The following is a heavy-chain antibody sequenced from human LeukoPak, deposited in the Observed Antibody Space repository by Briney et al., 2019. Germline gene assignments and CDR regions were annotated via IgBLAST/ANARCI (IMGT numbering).Heavy chain of an antibody. V-gene: IGHV4-59*01. CDR2: IYYSGST. CDR1: GGSISSYY. CDR3: ARGIIAAARFDP. J-gene: IGHJ5*02. Sequence: PSETLSLTCTVPGGSISSYYWSWIRQPPGKGLEWIGYIYYSGSTNYNPSLKSRVTISVDTSKNQFSLKLSSVTAADTAVYYCARGIIAAARFDPWGQGTLVTVSS. D-gene: IGHD6-13*01.